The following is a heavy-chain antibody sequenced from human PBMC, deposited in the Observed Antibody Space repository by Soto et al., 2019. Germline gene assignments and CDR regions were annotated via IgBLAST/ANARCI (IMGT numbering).Heavy chain of an antibody. V-gene: IGHV1-24*01. CDR2: FDPEDGET. J-gene: IGHJ4*02. CDR1: GYALTELS. Sequence: ASVKVSCKVSGYALTELSMHWVRQAPGKGLEWMGGFDPEDGETIYAQKFQGRVTMTEDTSTDTAYMELSSLRSEDTAVYYCATYEGSGTGLIDYWGQGTLVTVSS. CDR3: ATYEGSGTGLIDY. D-gene: IGHD3-10*01.